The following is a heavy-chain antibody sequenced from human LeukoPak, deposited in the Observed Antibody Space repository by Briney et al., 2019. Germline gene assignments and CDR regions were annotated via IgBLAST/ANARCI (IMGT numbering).Heavy chain of an antibody. CDR1: GGSISSYY. Sequence: PSETLSLTCTVSGGSISSYYWSWIRQPPGKGLEWIGYIYYSGSTNYNPSLKSRVTISVDTSKNQFSLKLSSVTAADTAVYYCARARGYSSSSKNWFDPWGQGTLVTVSS. CDR2: IYYSGST. CDR3: ARARGYSSSSKNWFDP. J-gene: IGHJ5*02. V-gene: IGHV4-59*01. D-gene: IGHD6-13*01.